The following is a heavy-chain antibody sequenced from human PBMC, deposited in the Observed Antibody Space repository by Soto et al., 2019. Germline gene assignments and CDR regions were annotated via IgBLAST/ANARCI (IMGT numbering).Heavy chain of an antibody. J-gene: IGHJ6*02. CDR2: IYPGDSDT. D-gene: IGHD2-8*01. Sequence: GESLKISCKGSGYSFTSYWIGWVRQMPGKGLEWMGIIYPGDSDTRYSPSFQGQVTISADKSISTAYLQWSSLKASDTAMYYCARHHTAPDCTNGVCYVYYYYGMDVWGQGTTVTVSS. CDR1: GYSFTSYW. V-gene: IGHV5-51*01. CDR3: ARHHTAPDCTNGVCYVYYYYGMDV.